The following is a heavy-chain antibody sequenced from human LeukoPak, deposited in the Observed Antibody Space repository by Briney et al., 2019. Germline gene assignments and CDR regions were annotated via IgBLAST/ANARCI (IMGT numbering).Heavy chain of an antibody. D-gene: IGHD1-7*01. CDR2: ISYDGSNK. Sequence: PGGSLRLSCAASGFTFSSYAMHWVRQAPGKGLEWVAVISYDGSNKYHADSVKGRFTISRDNSKNTLYLQMNSLRAEDTAVYYCASLAGWARAGELELRAYYYGMDVWGQGTTVTVSS. V-gene: IGHV3-30-3*01. CDR1: GFTFSSYA. CDR3: ASLAGWARAGELELRAYYYGMDV. J-gene: IGHJ6*02.